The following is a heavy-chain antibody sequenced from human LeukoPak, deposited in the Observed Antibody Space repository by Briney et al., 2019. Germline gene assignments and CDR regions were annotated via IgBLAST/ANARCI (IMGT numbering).Heavy chain of an antibody. J-gene: IGHJ3*02. CDR2: IYSGGST. D-gene: IGHD6-13*01. CDR3: ARALPSSLFAFDI. V-gene: IGHV3-53*01. Sequence: GGSLRLSCAASGFTVSSNYMGWVRQAPGKGLEWVSVIYSGGSTYYADSVKGRFTISRDNSKNTLYLQMNSLRAEDTAVYYCARALPSSLFAFDIWGQGTMVTVSS. CDR1: GFTVSSNY.